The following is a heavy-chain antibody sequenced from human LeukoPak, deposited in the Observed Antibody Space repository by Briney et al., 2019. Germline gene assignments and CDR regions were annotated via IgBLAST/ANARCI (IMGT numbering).Heavy chain of an antibody. CDR1: GFTFSSYA. J-gene: IGHJ5*02. CDR2: ISYDGSNT. Sequence: GGSLRLSCAASGFTFSSYAMHWVRQAPGKGLEWVAVISYDGSNTYYADSVKGRFTISRDNSKNTLYLQMNSLRAEDTAVYYCARGRDDYVWGSYLNWFDPWGQGTLVTVSS. V-gene: IGHV3-30*04. CDR3: ARGRDDYVWGSYLNWFDP. D-gene: IGHD3-16*02.